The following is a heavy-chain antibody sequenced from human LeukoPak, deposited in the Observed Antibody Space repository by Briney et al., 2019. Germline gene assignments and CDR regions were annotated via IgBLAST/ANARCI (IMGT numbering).Heavy chain of an antibody. CDR2: ISGSGGST. V-gene: IGHV3-23*01. J-gene: IGHJ4*02. Sequence: GGSPRLSCAASGFTFSSYAMSWVRQAPGKGLEWVSAISGSGGSTYYADSVKGRFTISRDNSKNTLYLQMNSLRAEDTAVYYCAKGLRIAVAGTLYDYWGQGTLVTVSS. CDR1: GFTFSSYA. D-gene: IGHD6-19*01. CDR3: AKGLRIAVAGTLYDY.